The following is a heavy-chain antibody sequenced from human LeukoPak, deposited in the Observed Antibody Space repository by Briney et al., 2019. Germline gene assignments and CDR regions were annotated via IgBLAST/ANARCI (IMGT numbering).Heavy chain of an antibody. CDR2: IYHSGST. CDR3: ARDSGSGWPIDY. V-gene: IGHV4-38-2*02. CDR1: GYAISSGYY. D-gene: IGHD6-19*01. Sequence: PSETLSLTCAVSGYAISSGYYWGWIRPPPGKGLEWIGSIYHSGSTYYNPSLKSRVTITVDTSKNQFSLKLSAVTAADTAVYYCARDSGSGWPIDYWGQGTLVTVTS. J-gene: IGHJ4*02.